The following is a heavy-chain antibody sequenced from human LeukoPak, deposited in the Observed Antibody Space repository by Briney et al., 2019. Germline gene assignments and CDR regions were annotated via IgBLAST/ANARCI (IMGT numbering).Heavy chain of an antibody. CDR2: IYSGGST. J-gene: IGHJ3*02. Sequence: GGSLRLSCAASGFTVSSNYMSWVRQAPGKGLEWVSVIYSGGSTYYADSVKGRFTTSRDNSKNTLYLQMNSLRAEDTAVYYCARDVAAAGTKGLSAFDIWGQGTMVTVSS. D-gene: IGHD6-13*01. V-gene: IGHV3-53*01. CDR3: ARDVAAAGTKGLSAFDI. CDR1: GFTVSSNY.